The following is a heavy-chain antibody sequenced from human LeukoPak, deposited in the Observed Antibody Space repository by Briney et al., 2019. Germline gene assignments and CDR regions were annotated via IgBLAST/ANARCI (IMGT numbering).Heavy chain of an antibody. D-gene: IGHD2-15*01. CDR3: ARGEVVAATGGYNWFDP. Sequence: PSETLSLTCTVSGGSISSYYWSWIRQPPGKGLEWIGYIYYSGSTNYNPSLKSRVTISVDTSKNQFSLKLSSVTAADTAVYYCARGEVVAATGGYNWFDPWGQGTLVTVSS. V-gene: IGHV4-59*01. CDR2: IYYSGST. CDR1: GGSISSYY. J-gene: IGHJ5*02.